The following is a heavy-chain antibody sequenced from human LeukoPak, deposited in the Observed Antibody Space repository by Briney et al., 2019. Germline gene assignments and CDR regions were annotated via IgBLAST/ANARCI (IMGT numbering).Heavy chain of an antibody. Sequence: PGGSLRLSCAASGFTFSNYAMHWVRQAPGKGLEYVSAISSNGGSTYYANSVKGRFTISRDNSKNTLYLQMGSLRAEDMAVYYCARGPFASGSYYWGQGTLVTVSS. J-gene: IGHJ4*02. D-gene: IGHD3-10*01. V-gene: IGHV3-64*01. CDR2: ISSNGGST. CDR1: GFTFSNYA. CDR3: ARGPFASGSYY.